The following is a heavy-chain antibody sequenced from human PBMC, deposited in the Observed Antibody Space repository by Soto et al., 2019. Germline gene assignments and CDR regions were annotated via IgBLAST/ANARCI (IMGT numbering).Heavy chain of an antibody. CDR2: ISGSGGGT. J-gene: IGHJ6*03. CDR1: GITFSSYA. Sequence: GGSLRLSCAAPGITFSSYAMSWVRQAPGKGLEWVSSISGSGGGTYYADSVKGRFAISRDNSRNTLYLQMNSLRAEDTAVYYCARRGGRDCTSSTCYFYHYMDVWGKGTTVTVSS. D-gene: IGHD2-2*01. CDR3: ARRGGRDCTSSTCYFYHYMDV. V-gene: IGHV3-23*01.